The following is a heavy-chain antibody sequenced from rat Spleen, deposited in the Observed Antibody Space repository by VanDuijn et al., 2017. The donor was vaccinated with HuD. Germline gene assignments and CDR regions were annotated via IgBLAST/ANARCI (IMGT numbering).Heavy chain of an antibody. V-gene: IGHV5S23*01. CDR3: ARRRTTTTYWYFDF. CDR2: ISTGGGNT. J-gene: IGHJ1*01. D-gene: IGHD1-10*01. CDR1: GFTFSNYD. Sequence: EVQLVESGGGLVQPGRSLKLSCAASGFTFSNYDMAWVRQAPTKGLEWIASISTGGGNTYYRDSVKGRFTISRDNAKNTQYLQMDSLRSEDTATYYCARRRTTTTYWYFDFWGPGTMVTVSS.